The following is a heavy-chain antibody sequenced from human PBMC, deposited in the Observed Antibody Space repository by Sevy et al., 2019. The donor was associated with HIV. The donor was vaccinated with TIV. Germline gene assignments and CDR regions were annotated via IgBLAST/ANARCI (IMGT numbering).Heavy chain of an antibody. CDR2: ITYDGSNQ. CDR1: GFTFSSYG. V-gene: IGHV3-30*18. D-gene: IGHD4-17*01. CDR3: AKDHALTTLWVNNWFES. J-gene: IGHJ5*01. Sequence: GGSLRLSCAASGFTFSSYGMHWVRQAPGKGLEWVAVITYDGSNQYYTDSVKGRFTISRDDSKNTVYLQMNSLRAEDTAVYYCAKDHALTTLWVNNWFESWGQGTLVTVSS.